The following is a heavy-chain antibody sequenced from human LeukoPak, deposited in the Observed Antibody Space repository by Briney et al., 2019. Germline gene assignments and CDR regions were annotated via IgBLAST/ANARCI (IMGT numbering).Heavy chain of an antibody. CDR2: INTNTGNP. CDR3: ARVYYYDSRRVAFDI. CDR1: GYTFTTYP. V-gene: IGHV7-4-1*02. J-gene: IGHJ3*02. Sequence: ASVKVSCKASGYTFTTYPINWVRQAPGQRLEYMGWINTNTGNPTYAQGFTGRFVFSSDTSVSTAYLQISNLKTEDTAVYYCARVYYYDSRRVAFDIWGQGTMVTVSS. D-gene: IGHD3-22*01.